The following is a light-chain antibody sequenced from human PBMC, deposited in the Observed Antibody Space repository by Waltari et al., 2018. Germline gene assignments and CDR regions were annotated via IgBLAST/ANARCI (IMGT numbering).Light chain of an antibody. CDR1: QNIRTF. CDR3: QQSFSSPWT. CDR2: GAS. Sequence: DIQLTQSPSSLSASVGDTVTVTCRASQNIRTFLNWYQQKPANAPKLLIYGASTLQRGVPSRFRGSASGTEFTLTVTNLQPDDFATYFCQQSFSSPWTFGQGTTVNI. J-gene: IGKJ1*01. V-gene: IGKV1-39*01.